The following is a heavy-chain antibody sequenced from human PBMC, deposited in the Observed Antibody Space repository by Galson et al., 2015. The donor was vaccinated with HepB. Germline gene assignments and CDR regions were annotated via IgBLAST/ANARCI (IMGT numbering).Heavy chain of an antibody. J-gene: IGHJ1*01. CDR3: ASGYISSWYSTGWPQYFQH. Sequence: SLRLSCAASGFTVSSNFMGWVRQAPGKGLEWVSVIYSGGSTYYADSVKGRFTISRDNSKNTLYLQMSSLRAEDTAVYYCASGYISSWYSTGWPQYFQHWGQGTLVTVSS. CDR2: IYSGGST. CDR1: GFTVSSNF. D-gene: IGHD6-19*01. V-gene: IGHV3-66*01.